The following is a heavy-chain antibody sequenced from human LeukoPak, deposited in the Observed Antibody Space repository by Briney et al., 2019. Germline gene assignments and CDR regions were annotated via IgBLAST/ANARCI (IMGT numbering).Heavy chain of an antibody. Sequence: SVKVSCKASGGTFSSYAISWVRQAPGQGLEWMGRIIPTLGIANYAQKFQGRVTITADKSTSTAYMELSSLRSEDTAVYYCARGPYYYDSSGYYYVGYFDYWGQGTLVTVSS. CDR1: GGTFSSYA. CDR2: IIPTLGIA. CDR3: ARGPYYYDSSGYYYVGYFDY. V-gene: IGHV1-69*04. J-gene: IGHJ4*02. D-gene: IGHD3-22*01.